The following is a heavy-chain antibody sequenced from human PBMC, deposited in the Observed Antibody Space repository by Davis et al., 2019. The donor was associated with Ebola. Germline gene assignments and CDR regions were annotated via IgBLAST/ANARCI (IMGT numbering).Heavy chain of an antibody. Sequence: LSLTCAASGFTFSSYGMHWVRQAPGKGLEWVAVIWYDGSNKYYADSVKGRFTISRDNSKNTLYLQMNSLRAEDTAVYYCAREGRAVAGIHYYYYGMDVWGKGTTVTVSS. CDR2: IWYDGSNK. J-gene: IGHJ6*04. CDR3: AREGRAVAGIHYYYYGMDV. V-gene: IGHV3-33*01. D-gene: IGHD6-19*01. CDR1: GFTFSSYG.